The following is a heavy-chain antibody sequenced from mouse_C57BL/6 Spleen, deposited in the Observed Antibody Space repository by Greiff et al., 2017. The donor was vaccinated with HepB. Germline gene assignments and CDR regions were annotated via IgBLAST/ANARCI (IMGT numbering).Heavy chain of an antibody. CDR1: GFTFSSYA. CDR2: ISDGGSYT. J-gene: IGHJ1*03. V-gene: IGHV5-4*01. Sequence: DVHLVESGGGLVKPGGSLKLSCAASGFTFSSYAMSWVRQTPEKRLEWVATISDGGSYTYYPDNVKGRFTISRDNAKNNLYLQMSHLKSEDTAMYYCARGGHYYGSSHWYFDVWGTGTTVTVSS. CDR3: ARGGHYYGSSHWYFDV. D-gene: IGHD1-1*01.